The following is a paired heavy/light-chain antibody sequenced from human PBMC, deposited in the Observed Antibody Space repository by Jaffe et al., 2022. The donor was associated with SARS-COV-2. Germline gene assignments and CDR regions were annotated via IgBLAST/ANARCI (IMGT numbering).Light chain of an antibody. CDR2: DVS. J-gene: IGLJ2*01. V-gene: IGLV2-8*01. Sequence: QSALTQPPSASGSPGQSVTISCTGTSSDVGDYNYVSWYQQHPGKAPKVMIYDVSKRPSGVPDRFSGSKSGNTASLTVSGLQAEDEADYYCSSYGGSNNLVFGGGTKLTVL. CDR3: SSYGGSNNLV. CDR1: SSDVGDYNY.
Heavy chain of an antibody. Sequence: EVQLVESGGGLVQPGRSLRLSCTASGFSFNDHTMNWVRQAPGKGLEWIGFIRTRTYGGTTEYAASVKGRFIISRDDSKSIAYLQMNSLKTEDTAVYYCTRGVWSTSSWGQGTLVTVSS. CDR1: GFSFNDHT. CDR3: TRGVWSTSS. CDR2: IRTRTYGGTT. V-gene: IGHV3-49*04. J-gene: IGHJ5*02. D-gene: IGHD6-6*01.